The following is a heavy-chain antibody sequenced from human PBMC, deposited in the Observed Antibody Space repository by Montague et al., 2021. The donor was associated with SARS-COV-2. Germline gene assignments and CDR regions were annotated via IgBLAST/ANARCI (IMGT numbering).Heavy chain of an antibody. Sequence: SLRLSCADSGFTFSNIWMSWVRQAPGKGLEWVANIKPDESEKDYXXSVKGRFSISRDNAKNSLYLQMDNRRAEDTAIYYCAKNGGAHGLDVWGQGTSVSVSS. D-gene: IGHD4-23*01. V-gene: IGHV3-7*01. CDR2: IKPDESEK. CDR1: GFTFSNIW. J-gene: IGHJ6*02. CDR3: AKNGGAHGLDV.